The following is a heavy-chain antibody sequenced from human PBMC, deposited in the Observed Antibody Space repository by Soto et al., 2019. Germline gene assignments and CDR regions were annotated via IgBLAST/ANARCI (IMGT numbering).Heavy chain of an antibody. CDR2: LSVSAGIT. J-gene: IGHJ3*01. V-gene: IGHV3-23*01. CDR1: GFTFSIHG. Sequence: GGSLRLSCTASGFTFSIHGMNWVRQSPGKGLEWVSFLSVSAGITFYADSVKGRFTISRDNSKNTLYLQMSSLRAEDTAVYYCAKDRGMEGSSLRAFDVWGQATVVTFSS. CDR3: AKDRGMEGSSLRAFDV. D-gene: IGHD6-13*01.